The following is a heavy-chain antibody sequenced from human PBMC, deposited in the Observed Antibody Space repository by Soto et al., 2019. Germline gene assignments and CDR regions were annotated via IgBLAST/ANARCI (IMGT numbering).Heavy chain of an antibody. J-gene: IGHJ4*02. CDR2: ISGSRTTI. CDR1: GFTFSSYN. Sequence: GGSLRLSCTASGFTFSSYNMNWFRQTPGKGLEWLSYISGSRTTIYYADSVKGRFTISRDNAENSLYLQMNSLRAEDTAIYYCARDMRFLEWFPDYWGQGTLVTVSS. V-gene: IGHV3-48*01. CDR3: ARDMRFLEWFPDY. D-gene: IGHD3-3*01.